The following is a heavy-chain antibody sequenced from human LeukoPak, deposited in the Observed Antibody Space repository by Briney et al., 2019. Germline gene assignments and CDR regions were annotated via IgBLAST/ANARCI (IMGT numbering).Heavy chain of an antibody. V-gene: IGHV4-59*01. D-gene: IGHD3-16*01. Sequence: PSETLSLTCTVSGGSISSYYWSWIRQPPGKGLEWIGSIYYSGSTYYNPSLKSRVTISVDTSKNQFSLKLSSVTAADTAVYYCARSWGFYGSPVRDWGQGTLVTVSS. CDR1: GGSISSYY. J-gene: IGHJ4*02. CDR3: ARSWGFYGSPVRD. CDR2: IYYSGST.